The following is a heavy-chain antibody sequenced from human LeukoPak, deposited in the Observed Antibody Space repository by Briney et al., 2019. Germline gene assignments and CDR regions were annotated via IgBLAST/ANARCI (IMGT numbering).Heavy chain of an antibody. D-gene: IGHD3-22*01. J-gene: IGHJ4*02. CDR1: GGSFSGYY. CDR3: ARGITTIEY. CDR2: INHSGST. Sequence: SETLSLTCAVYGGSFSGYYWSWIRQPPGKGLEWIGEINHSGSTNYNPSLKSRVTISVDTSKNQFSLKLSSVTAADTAVYYCARGITTIEYWGQGTLVTVSS. V-gene: IGHV4-34*01.